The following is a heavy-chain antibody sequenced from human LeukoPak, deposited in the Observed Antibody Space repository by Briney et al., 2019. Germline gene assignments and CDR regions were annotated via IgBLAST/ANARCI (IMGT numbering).Heavy chain of an antibody. V-gene: IGHV3-11*06. D-gene: IGHD3-10*01. CDR1: GFTFSDYY. J-gene: IGHJ4*02. CDR2: ISSSSSYT. Sequence: SGGSLRLSCAASGFTFSDYYMSWIRQAPGKGLEWVSYISSSSSYTNYADSVKGRFTISRDNAKGTLYLQMNSLRAEDTAVYYCAKDHYYYGSGIYFMHYFDYWGQGTLVTVSS. CDR3: AKDHYYYGSGIYFMHYFDY.